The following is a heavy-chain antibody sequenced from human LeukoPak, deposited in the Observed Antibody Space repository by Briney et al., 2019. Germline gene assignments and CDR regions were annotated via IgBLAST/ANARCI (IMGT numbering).Heavy chain of an antibody. D-gene: IGHD3-10*01. CDR1: GFTISSYA. Sequence: GGSLRLSCAASGFTISSYAMHWVRQAPGKGLEWVAVISYDGSNKYYADSVKGRFTISRDNSKNTLYLQMNSLRAEDTAVYYCAGSGDVMVRGVISWFDPWGQGTLVTVSS. CDR3: AGSGDVMVRGVISWFDP. J-gene: IGHJ5*02. CDR2: ISYDGSNK. V-gene: IGHV3-30*04.